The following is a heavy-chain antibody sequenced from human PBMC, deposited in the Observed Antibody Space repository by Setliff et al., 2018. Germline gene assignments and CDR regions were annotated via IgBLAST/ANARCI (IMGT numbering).Heavy chain of an antibody. CDR3: ASEGGPEADAFDI. CDR1: GGSISSGSYY. V-gene: IGHV4-61*02. D-gene: IGHD2-15*01. CDR2: IYTSGSA. J-gene: IGHJ3*02. Sequence: SETLSLTCTVSGGSISSGSYYWSWIRQPAGKGLEWIGRIYTSGSANYNPSLKSRVTISVDTSKNRFSLKLSSVTAADTAVYYCASEGGPEADAFDIWGQGTMVTVSS.